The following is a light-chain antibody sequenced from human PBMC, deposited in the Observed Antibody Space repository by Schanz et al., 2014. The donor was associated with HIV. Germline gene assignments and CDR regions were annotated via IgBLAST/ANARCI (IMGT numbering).Light chain of an antibody. CDR2: NSH. CDR3: QSYDNNLGGSGV. V-gene: IGLV1-44*01. Sequence: QSVLTQPPSASGTPGQRVTISCSGGSSNVGRYTVAWYQQVPGTAPKLLISNSHQRPSGVTGRFSGSKSGTSASLDITGLQAEDEADYYCQSYDNNLGGSGVFGGGTKLTVL. J-gene: IGLJ3*02. CDR1: SSNVGRYT.